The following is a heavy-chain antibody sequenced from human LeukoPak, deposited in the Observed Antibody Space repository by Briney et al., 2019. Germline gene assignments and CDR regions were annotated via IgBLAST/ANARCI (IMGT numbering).Heavy chain of an antibody. V-gene: IGHV3-23*01. D-gene: IGHD3-22*01. CDR2: ISGSGGST. Sequence: GGSLRLSCAASGFTFSSYAMSWVRQAPGKGLEWVSAISGSGGSTYYADSVKGRFTISRDNSKNTLYLQMNSLKTEDTAVYYCTTITGYYDSSGYYPDFDYWGQGTLVTVSS. J-gene: IGHJ4*02. CDR1: GFTFSSYA. CDR3: TTITGYYDSSGYYPDFDY.